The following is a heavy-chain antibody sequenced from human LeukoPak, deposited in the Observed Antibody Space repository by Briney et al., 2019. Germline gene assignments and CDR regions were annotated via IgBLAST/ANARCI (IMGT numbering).Heavy chain of an antibody. CDR1: GYTFTSYG. D-gene: IGHD2-2*01. Sequence: ASGKVSCKASGYTFTSYGISWVRQAPGQGLEWRGWISAYNGNTKYAQKLQGRVTMTTDTSTSTAYMELTSLRSDDTAVYYCARDQFIYCSSTSCYENWFDPWGQGTLVTVSS. J-gene: IGHJ5*02. CDR2: ISAYNGNT. V-gene: IGHV1-18*04. CDR3: ARDQFIYCSSTSCYENWFDP.